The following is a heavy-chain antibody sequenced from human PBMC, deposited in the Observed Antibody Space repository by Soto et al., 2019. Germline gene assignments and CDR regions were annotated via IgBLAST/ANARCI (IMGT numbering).Heavy chain of an antibody. J-gene: IGHJ6*03. Sequence: PGGSLRLSCAASGFTFSSYAMSWVRQAPGKGLEWVSAISGSGGSTYYADSVKGRFTISRDNSKNTLYLQMNSLRAEDTAVYYCAKGSHAGAVRYYYYYMDVWGKGTTVTVSS. CDR3: AKGSHAGAVRYYYYYMDV. D-gene: IGHD3-10*01. CDR2: ISGSGGST. V-gene: IGHV3-23*01. CDR1: GFTFSSYA.